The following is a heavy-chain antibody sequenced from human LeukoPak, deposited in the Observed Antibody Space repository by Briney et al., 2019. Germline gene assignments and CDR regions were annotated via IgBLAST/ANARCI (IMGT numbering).Heavy chain of an antibody. V-gene: IGHV4-59*01. CDR3: ARGSYDYVWGSYRYYYYMDV. CDR1: GGSISSYY. D-gene: IGHD3-16*02. CDR2: IYYSGST. J-gene: IGHJ6*03. Sequence: SETLSLTCTVSGGSISSYYWSWIRQPPGKGLEWIGYIYYSGSTNYNPSLKSRVTISVDTSKNQFSLKLSSVTAADTAVYYCARGSYDYVWGSYRYYYYMDVWGKGTTVTISS.